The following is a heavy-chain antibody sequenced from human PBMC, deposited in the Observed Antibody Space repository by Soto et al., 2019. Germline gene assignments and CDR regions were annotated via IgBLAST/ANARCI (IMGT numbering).Heavy chain of an antibody. D-gene: IGHD3-3*02. CDR3: ASPKIAFYNWFDP. CDR1: GFTFSSYS. V-gene: IGHV3-48*02. CDR2: ISSSSSTI. J-gene: IGHJ5*02. Sequence: GSLRLSCAASGFTFSSYSMNWVRQAPGKGLEWVSYISSSSSTIYYADSVKGRFTISRDNAKNSLYLQMNSLRDEDTAVYYCASPKIAFYNWFDPWGQGTLVTVSS.